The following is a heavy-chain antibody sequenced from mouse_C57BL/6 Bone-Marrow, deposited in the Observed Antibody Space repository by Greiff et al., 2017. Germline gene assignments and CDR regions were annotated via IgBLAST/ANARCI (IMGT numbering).Heavy chain of an antibody. V-gene: IGHV1-7*01. CDR1: GYTFTSYW. CDR3: ARWNIYYPLDY. J-gene: IGHJ2*01. CDR2: INPSSGYT. Sequence: QVQLQQSGAELVKPGASVKLSCKASGYTFTSYWMHWVKQRPGQGLEWIGYINPSSGYTKYNQKFKDKATLTADKSSSTAYMQLSSLTSEDSACXNGARWNIYYPLDYWGKGTTLTVSS. D-gene: IGHD1-1*01.